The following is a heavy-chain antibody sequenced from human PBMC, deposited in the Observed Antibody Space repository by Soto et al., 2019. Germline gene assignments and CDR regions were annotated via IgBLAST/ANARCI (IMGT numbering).Heavy chain of an antibody. J-gene: IGHJ4*02. D-gene: IGHD6-19*01. CDR1: GFTFSILA. CDR2: IDYTGGTT. V-gene: IGHV3-23*01. CDR3: AKDATRTSGWYYFAY. Sequence: GGSLRLSCAASGFTFSILAMGWVRQAPGKGLEWVSVIDYTGGTTYYTDSVKGRFIISRDNSKKILYLQMNSLRTEDTAIYYCAKDATRTSGWYYFAYWGRGALVTVSS.